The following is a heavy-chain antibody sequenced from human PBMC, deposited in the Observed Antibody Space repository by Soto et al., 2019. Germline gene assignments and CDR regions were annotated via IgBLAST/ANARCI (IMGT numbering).Heavy chain of an antibody. CDR1: GGSFSNYV. Sequence: QVQLVQSGAEVKKPGSSVKVSCKSSGGSFSNYVIWLRQAPGQGLEWMGGIIPIFGTESYSQRFQGRVTNTADASATQVYMELSSVRFDDTAAYYYATDTDAGYLVCGQGTRVSVS. CDR2: IIPIFGTE. V-gene: IGHV1-69*01. D-gene: IGHD5-12*01. J-gene: IGHJ4*02. CDR3: ATDTDAGYLV.